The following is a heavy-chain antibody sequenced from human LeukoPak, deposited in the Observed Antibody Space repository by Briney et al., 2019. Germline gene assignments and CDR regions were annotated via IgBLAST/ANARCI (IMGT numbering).Heavy chain of an antibody. Sequence: ASVKVSCKASGYTFTGYYMHWVRQAPGQGLEWMGWINPNSGGTNYAQKFQGRVTMTRDTSISTAYMELSRLRSDDTAVYYCARTYYSNYDNWFDPWGQGTLVTVSS. V-gene: IGHV1-2*02. CDR2: INPNSGGT. J-gene: IGHJ5*02. CDR3: ARTYYSNYDNWFDP. D-gene: IGHD4-11*01. CDR1: GYTFTGYY.